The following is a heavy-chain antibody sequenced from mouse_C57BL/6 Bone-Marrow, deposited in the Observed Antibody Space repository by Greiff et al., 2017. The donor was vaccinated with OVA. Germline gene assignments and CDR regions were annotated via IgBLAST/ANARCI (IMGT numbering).Heavy chain of an antibody. CDR3: TSGGS. CDR1: GYTFTDYE. J-gene: IGHJ2*01. CDR2: IDPETGGT. Sequence: LVESGAELVRPGASVTLSCKASGYTFTDYEMHWVKQTPVHGLEWIGAIDPETGGTAYNQKFMGKAILTADKSSSTAYMELRSLTSEDSAVYYCTSGGSWGQGTTLTVPS. V-gene: IGHV1-15*01.